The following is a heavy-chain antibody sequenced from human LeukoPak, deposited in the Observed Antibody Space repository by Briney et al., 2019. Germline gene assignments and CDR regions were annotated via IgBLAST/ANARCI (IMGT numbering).Heavy chain of an antibody. J-gene: IGHJ4*02. CDR3: TKDRYCTTTFCPLDY. CDR2: ISRDGGST. D-gene: IGHD2-8*01. CDR1: GFTFDDYT. V-gene: IGHV3-43*01. Sequence: GGSLRLSCAASGFTFDDYTFHWVRQAPGKGLGWVSLISRDGGSTYYADSVRGRFTISRDSSKNSLYLQMNSLRTEDTALYYCTKDRYCTTTFCPLDYWGQGTLVTVSS.